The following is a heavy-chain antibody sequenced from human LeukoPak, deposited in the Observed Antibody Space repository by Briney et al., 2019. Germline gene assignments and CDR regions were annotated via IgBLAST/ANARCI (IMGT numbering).Heavy chain of an antibody. J-gene: IGHJ4*02. D-gene: IGHD3-22*01. CDR2: FSGSGGST. V-gene: IGHV3-23*01. CDR3: AKDSSVYHYDSRNFDY. Sequence: GGSLRLSCAASGFTFSSYAMSWVRQAPGKGLECISGFSGSGGSTYYADSVKGRFTISRDNSKNTLYLQMNRLRTEDTALYYCAKDSSVYHYDSRNFDYWGQGTLVTVSS. CDR1: GFTFSSYA.